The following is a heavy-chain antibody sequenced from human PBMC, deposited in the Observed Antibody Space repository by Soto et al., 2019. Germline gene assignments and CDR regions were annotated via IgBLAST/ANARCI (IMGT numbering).Heavy chain of an antibody. J-gene: IGHJ5*01. D-gene: IGHD3-10*01. CDR2: MNPNSGNT. V-gene: IGHV1-8*02. Sequence: VKVSCKASGYTFNNYDIHWVRQAPGHGLEWMGWMNPNSGNTGYAQNFRGRVTMTQNTAIGTAYMELSSLRSDDTATYYCTRAYGAETFDFWGQGTRVTVSS. CDR1: GYTFNNYD. CDR3: TRAYGAETFDF.